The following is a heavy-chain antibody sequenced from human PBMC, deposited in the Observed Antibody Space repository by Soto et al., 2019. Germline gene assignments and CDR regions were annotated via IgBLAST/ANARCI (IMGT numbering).Heavy chain of an antibody. CDR1: GFTFSDYY. D-gene: IGHD3-22*01. CDR2: ISSSGSTI. CDR3: ARDYTASYYYDSSGPHLCGY. V-gene: IGHV3-11*01. J-gene: IGHJ4*02. Sequence: PXGALILSCAAAGFTFSDYYMSWIRQAPGKGLEWVSYISSSGSTIYYADSVKGRFTISRDNAKNSLYLQMNSLRAEDTAVYYCARDYTASYYYDSSGPHLCGYWGQGTLVTVSS.